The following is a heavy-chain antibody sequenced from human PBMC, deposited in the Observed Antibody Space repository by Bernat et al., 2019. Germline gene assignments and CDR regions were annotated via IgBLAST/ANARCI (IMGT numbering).Heavy chain of an antibody. CDR1: GGSISSSSYY. D-gene: IGHD3-22*01. J-gene: IGHJ6*02. V-gene: IGHV4-39*01. Sequence: QLQLQESGPGLVKPSETLSPTCTVSGGSISSSSYYWGWIRQPPGKGLEWIGSIYYSGSTYYNPSLKSRFTISVDTSKNQFPLKLSSVSAADTAVYYRARHPSITMINYYGMDVWGQGTTVTVSS. CDR2: IYYSGST. CDR3: ARHPSITMINYYGMDV.